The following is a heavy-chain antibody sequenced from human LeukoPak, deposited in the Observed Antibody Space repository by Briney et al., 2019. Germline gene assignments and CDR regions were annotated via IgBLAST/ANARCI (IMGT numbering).Heavy chain of an antibody. Sequence: ASVKVSCKASGYTFTSYGISWVRQAPGQGLEWMGWISAYNGNTNYAQKPQGRVTMTTDTSTSTAYMELRSLRSDDTAVYYCARDRTPYYDYAHGVFDPWGQGTLVTVSS. CDR3: ARDRTPYYDYAHGVFDP. V-gene: IGHV1-18*01. CDR1: GYTFTSYG. J-gene: IGHJ5*02. CDR2: ISAYNGNT. D-gene: IGHD3-16*01.